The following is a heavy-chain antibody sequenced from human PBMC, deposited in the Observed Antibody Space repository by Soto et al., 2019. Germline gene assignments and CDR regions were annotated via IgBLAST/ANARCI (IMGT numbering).Heavy chain of an antibody. D-gene: IGHD3-3*01. V-gene: IGHV3-11*01. CDR2: ITDSGSTI. J-gene: IGHJ4*02. Sequence: QVQLVESGGGLVKPGGSLRLSCAASGFPFSVYYMSWIRQAPGKGLEWLSYITDSGSTIYYEDSLKGRFTISRDNAKNSLYLQMTSLRAEDTAVYYCVRVGWNWLNFFDYWGQGTLVTVSS. CDR1: GFPFSVYY. CDR3: VRVGWNWLNFFDY.